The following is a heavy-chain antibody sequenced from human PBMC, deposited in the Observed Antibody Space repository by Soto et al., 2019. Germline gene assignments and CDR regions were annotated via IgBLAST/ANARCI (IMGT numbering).Heavy chain of an antibody. J-gene: IGHJ6*02. D-gene: IGHD3-16*02. CDR1: GGTFSSSG. CDR2: IVPSLDTT. Sequence: QVHLMQSGTEVKKPGSSVKVSCKASGGTFSSSGFGWVRQAPGQGLEWMGMIVPSLDTTNYAQKFQARVTITADEVTSTAYMELRSLRSEVTAVYYCARWPQPRYTADPYAVDVWGQGTRVIVSS. V-gene: IGHV1-69*11. CDR3: ARWPQPRYTADPYAVDV.